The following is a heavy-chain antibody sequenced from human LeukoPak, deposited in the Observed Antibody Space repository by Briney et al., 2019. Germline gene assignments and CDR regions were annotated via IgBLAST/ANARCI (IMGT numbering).Heavy chain of an antibody. CDR3: ARDALLDAFDI. CDR2: IYYSGST. J-gene: IGHJ3*02. Sequence: SETLSLTCTVSGGSISSYYWSWIRQPPGKGLEWIGYIYYSGSTNCNPSLKSRVTISVDTSKNQFSLKLSSVTAADTAVYYCARDALLDAFDIWGQGTMVTVSS. CDR1: GGSISSYY. V-gene: IGHV4-59*01. D-gene: IGHD2-8*02.